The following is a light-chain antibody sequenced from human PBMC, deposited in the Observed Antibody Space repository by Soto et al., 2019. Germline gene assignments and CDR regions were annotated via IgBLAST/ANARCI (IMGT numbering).Light chain of an antibody. CDR3: LQYNSHPYT. V-gene: IGKV1-5*03. Sequence: DIPVTQSPSTLSAYVGDRVIITCRASQNVTIWLAWYQQRPREAPKLLIYKTSSLESGVPSRFRGSGSGTEFTLTISSLEPDDFGTYFCLQYNSHPYTFGQGTKLEIK. CDR1: QNVTIW. J-gene: IGKJ2*01. CDR2: KTS.